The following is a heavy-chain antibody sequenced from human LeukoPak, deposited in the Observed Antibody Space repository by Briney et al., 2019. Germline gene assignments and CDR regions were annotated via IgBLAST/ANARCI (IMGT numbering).Heavy chain of an antibody. J-gene: IGHJ4*02. D-gene: IGHD3-22*01. CDR3: ARTPRITMIVVVRYYFDY. Sequence: SETLSLTCTVSGGSISGYYWTWIRQPPGKGLEWIGQIYYTGSTNYNPSLKSRVTISVDTSKNQFSLKLSSVTAADTAVYYCARTPRITMIVVVRYYFDYWGQGTLVTVSS. CDR1: GGSISGYY. V-gene: IGHV4-59*12. CDR2: IYYTGST.